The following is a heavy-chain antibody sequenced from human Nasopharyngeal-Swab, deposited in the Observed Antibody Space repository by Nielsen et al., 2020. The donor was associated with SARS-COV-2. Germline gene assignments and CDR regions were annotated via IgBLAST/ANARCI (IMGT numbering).Heavy chain of an antibody. Sequence: WIRQPPGKGLEWVSYISSSSSTIYYADSVKGRSTISRDNAKNSLYLQMNSLRDEDSAVYYCAREGGYRYGYRLYYYYGMDVWGQGTTVTVSS. D-gene: IGHD5-18*01. CDR2: ISSSSSTI. V-gene: IGHV3-48*02. J-gene: IGHJ6*02. CDR3: AREGGYRYGYRLYYYYGMDV.